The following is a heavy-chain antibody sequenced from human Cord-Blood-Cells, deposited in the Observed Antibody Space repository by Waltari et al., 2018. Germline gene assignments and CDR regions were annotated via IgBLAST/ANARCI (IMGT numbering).Heavy chain of an antibody. D-gene: IGHD3-16*01. CDR1: GFTFSSYA. CDR3: ARVAFVDY. V-gene: IGHV3-30-3*01. Sequence: QVQLVESGGGVVQPGRSLRLSCAASGFTFSSYAMRWVRQAPGKGLEWVAVISYDGSNKYYADSVKGRFTISRDNSKNTLYLQMNSLRAEDTAVYYCARVAFVDYWGQGTLVTVSS. CDR2: ISYDGSNK. J-gene: IGHJ4*02.